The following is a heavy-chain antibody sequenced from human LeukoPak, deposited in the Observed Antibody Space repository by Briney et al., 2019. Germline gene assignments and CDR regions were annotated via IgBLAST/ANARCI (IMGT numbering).Heavy chain of an antibody. V-gene: IGHV4-59*01. Sequence: SETLSLTCTVSGGSISSYYWSWIRQPPGKGLEWIGYIYYSGSTNYNPSLKSRVTISVDTSKNQFSLKLSSGTAADTAVYYCARASDYGGNSWIPPQGFDYWGQGTLVTVSS. D-gene: IGHD4-23*01. CDR1: GGSISSYY. CDR2: IYYSGST. CDR3: ARASDYGGNSWIPPQGFDY. J-gene: IGHJ4*02.